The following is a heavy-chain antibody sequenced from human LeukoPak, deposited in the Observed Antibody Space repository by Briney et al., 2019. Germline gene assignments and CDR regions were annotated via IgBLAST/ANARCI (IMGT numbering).Heavy chain of an antibody. V-gene: IGHV3-21*01. J-gene: IGHJ4*02. CDR3: ARTPNGVVVVAAISFDY. CDR2: ISSSSSYI. Sequence: GGSLRLSCAASGFTFSSYSMNWVRQAPGKGLEWVSSISSSSSYIYYADSVKGRFTISRDNAKNSLYLQMYSLRAEDTAVYYCARTPNGVVVVAAISFDYWGQGTLVTVSS. CDR1: GFTFSSYS. D-gene: IGHD2-15*01.